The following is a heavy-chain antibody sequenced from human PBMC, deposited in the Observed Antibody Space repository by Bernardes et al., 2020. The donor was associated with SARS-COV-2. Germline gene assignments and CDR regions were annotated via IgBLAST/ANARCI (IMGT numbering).Heavy chain of an antibody. CDR1: VFTFSSYS. CDR2: ISIAGDTK. CDR3: VKAEYKFFWTSSGWRGHFFEN. J-gene: IGHJ4*02. Sequence: SLRPSCSASVFTFSSYSMHRVRQSPGKGLECVSGISIAGDTKHYADSVEDSFTISRDNSKDTLYLQLTSLRLEDTAVYYCVKAEYKFFWTSSGWRGHFFENWGRETCSTSPQ. D-gene: IGHD6-19*01. V-gene: IGHV3-64D*06.